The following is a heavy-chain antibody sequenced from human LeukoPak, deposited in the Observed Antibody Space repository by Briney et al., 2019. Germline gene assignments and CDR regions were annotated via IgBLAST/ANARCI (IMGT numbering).Heavy chain of an antibody. Sequence: SETLSLTCAVYGGSFSGYYWSWIRQHPGKGLEWIGYIYYSGSTYYNPFLKSRVTISVDTSKNQFSLKLSSVTAADTAVYYCARGRGELSLYLDYWGQGTLVTVSS. CDR2: IYYSGST. CDR3: ARGRGELSLYLDY. J-gene: IGHJ4*02. D-gene: IGHD3-16*02. V-gene: IGHV4-31*11. CDR1: GGSFSGYY.